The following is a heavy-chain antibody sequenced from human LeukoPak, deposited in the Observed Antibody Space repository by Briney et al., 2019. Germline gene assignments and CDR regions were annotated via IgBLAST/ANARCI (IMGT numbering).Heavy chain of an antibody. V-gene: IGHV1-3*01. CDR3: ASQVGDFWSGYYYD. D-gene: IGHD3-3*01. CDR2: INPGNGNT. Sequence: VASVKVSCKASGYTLTDHDIHWVRQAPGQRLEWMGWINPGNGNTKYSQKFQGRVAITRDTSASTAYMELSSLRSEDTAVYYCASQVGDFWSGYYYDWGQGTLVTVSS. J-gene: IGHJ4*02. CDR1: GYTLTDHD.